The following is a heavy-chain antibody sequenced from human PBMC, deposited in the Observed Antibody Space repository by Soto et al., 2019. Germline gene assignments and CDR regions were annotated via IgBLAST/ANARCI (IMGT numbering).Heavy chain of an antibody. Sequence: QVQLVQSGAEVKKPGASVKVSCKASGYTFTSYYMHWVRQAPGQGLEWMGIINPSGGSTSYAQKFQGRVTMTRDTSTSTGYMELSSLRSEDTAVYYCARDIRDCSGGSCYSFLYYFDYWGQGTLVTVSS. CDR2: INPSGGST. V-gene: IGHV1-46*03. J-gene: IGHJ4*02. CDR1: GYTFTSYY. D-gene: IGHD2-15*01. CDR3: ARDIRDCSGGSCYSFLYYFDY.